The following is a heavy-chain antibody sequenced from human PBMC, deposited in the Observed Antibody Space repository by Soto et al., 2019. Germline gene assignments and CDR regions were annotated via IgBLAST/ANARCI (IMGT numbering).Heavy chain of an antibody. CDR2: ISWNSGSI. V-gene: IGHV3-9*01. CDR3: AKGRVVRRVITTHYYYYGMAV. D-gene: IGHD3-10*01. Sequence: GGSLRLSCAASGFTFDDYAMHWVRQAPGRGLEWVSGISWNSGSIGYADSVKGRFTISRDNAKNSLYLQMNSLRAEDTALYYCAKGRVVRRVITTHYYYYGMAVWGQGTTVTVSS. J-gene: IGHJ6*02. CDR1: GFTFDDYA.